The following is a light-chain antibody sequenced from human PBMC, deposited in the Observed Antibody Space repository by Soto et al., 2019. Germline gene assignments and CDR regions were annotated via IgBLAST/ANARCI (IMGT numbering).Light chain of an antibody. V-gene: IGKV3-11*01. CDR1: QSVITY. CDR3: QQRYQWPPIT. CDR2: DGS. Sequence: IVLTQSPATLSLSPGERATLSCRASQSVITYLAWYQQKPGQAPRLLIYDGSNRATGVPDRFSGSGSETDFTLTISSLEPEDFATCYCQQRYQWPPITFGQGTRLEIK. J-gene: IGKJ5*01.